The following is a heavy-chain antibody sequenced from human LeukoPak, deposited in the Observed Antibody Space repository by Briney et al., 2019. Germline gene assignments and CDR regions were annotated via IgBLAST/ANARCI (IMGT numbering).Heavy chain of an antibody. Sequence: ASVKVSCKASGGTFSSYAISWVRQAPGQGLEWMGGIIPIFGTANYAQKFQGRVTITADESTSTAYMELSSLRSEDTAVYYCARDVSMIVLYGMDVWGQGTTVTVSS. V-gene: IGHV1-69*01. J-gene: IGHJ6*02. CDR1: GGTFSSYA. D-gene: IGHD3-22*01. CDR3: ARDVSMIVLYGMDV. CDR2: IIPIFGTA.